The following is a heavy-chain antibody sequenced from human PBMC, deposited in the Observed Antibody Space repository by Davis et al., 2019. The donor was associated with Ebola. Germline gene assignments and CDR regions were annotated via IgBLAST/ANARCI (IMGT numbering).Heavy chain of an antibody. CDR1: GGSISSGDYY. D-gene: IGHD4-17*01. J-gene: IGHJ6*02. CDR2: IYYSGST. Sequence: LSLTCTVSGGSISSGDYYWSWIRQPPGKGLEWIGYIYYSGSTYYNPSLKSRVTISVDTSKNQFSLKLSSVTAADTAVYYCARDTKYGYGYYYYYYGMDVWGQGTTVTVSS. V-gene: IGHV4-30-4*01. CDR3: ARDTKYGYGYYYYYYGMDV.